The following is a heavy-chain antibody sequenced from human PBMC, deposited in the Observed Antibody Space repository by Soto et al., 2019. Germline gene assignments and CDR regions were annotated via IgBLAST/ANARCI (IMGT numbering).Heavy chain of an antibody. CDR2: IYYSGST. D-gene: IGHD6-19*01. CDR1: GGSISSSSYY. CDR3: ARGGAVAGTQLVYWYFDL. V-gene: IGHV4-39*01. J-gene: IGHJ2*01. Sequence: SETLSLTCTVSGGSISSSSYYWGWIHQPPGKGLEWIGSIYYSGSTYYNPSLKSRVTISVDTSKNQFSLKLSSVTAADTAVYYCARGGAVAGTQLVYWYFDLWGRGTLVTVSS.